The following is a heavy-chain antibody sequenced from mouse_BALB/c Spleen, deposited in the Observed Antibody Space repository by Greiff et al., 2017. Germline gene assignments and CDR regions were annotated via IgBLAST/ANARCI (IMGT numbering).Heavy chain of an antibody. Sequence: VQLQQSGAELMKPGASVKISCKATGYTFSSYWIEWVKQRPGHGLEWIGEILPGSGSTNYNEKFKGKATFTADTSSNTAYMQLSSLTSEDSAVYYCASYYYGSSSFAYWGQGTLVTVSA. D-gene: IGHD1-1*01. CDR2: ILPGSGST. CDR3: ASYYYGSSSFAY. V-gene: IGHV1-9*01. J-gene: IGHJ3*01. CDR1: GYTFSSYW.